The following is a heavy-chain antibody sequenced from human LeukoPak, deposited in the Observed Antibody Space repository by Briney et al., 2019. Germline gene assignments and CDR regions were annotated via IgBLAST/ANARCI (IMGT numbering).Heavy chain of an antibody. J-gene: IGHJ4*02. CDR2: IGKDGSGN. CDR1: GFSLSRYW. D-gene: IGHD3-22*01. Sequence: AGGSLRLSCAASGFSLSRYWMSWVRQAPGKGLEWVANIGKDGSGNHYVDSVEGRFTISRDNAKNSLYLQMNSLRADDTAVYYCGGGYNYYWGQGTLVTVSS. CDR3: GGGYNYY. V-gene: IGHV3-7*01.